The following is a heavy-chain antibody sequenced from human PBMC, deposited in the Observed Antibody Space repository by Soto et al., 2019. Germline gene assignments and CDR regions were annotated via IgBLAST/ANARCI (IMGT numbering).Heavy chain of an antibody. Sequence: ESGPTLVNPTQTLTLTCTFSGFSLSTSEMCVSWIRQSPGKALEWLALIDWDGDKFYSTYLKTRLTISKDASKNQVVLTMTNMDPVDTATYYCGRLKTTVALSGYYYYHGMDVWGQGTTVTVSS. D-gene: IGHD4-17*01. CDR2: IDWDGDK. CDR1: GFSLSTSEMC. V-gene: IGHV2-70*01. J-gene: IGHJ6*02. CDR3: GRLKTTVALSGYYYYHGMDV.